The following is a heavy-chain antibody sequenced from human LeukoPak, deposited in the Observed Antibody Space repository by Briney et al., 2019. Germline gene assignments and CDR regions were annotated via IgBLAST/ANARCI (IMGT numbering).Heavy chain of an antibody. CDR1: GFSFDDYT. V-gene: IGHV3-9*03. D-gene: IGHD2-15*01. CDR2: IFWDSSKV. Sequence: PGGSLRLSCSASGFSFDDYTMHWVRQRPGMGLEWVSSIFWDSSKVAYADSVEGRFTISRDNARNSLYLQMNSLRDDDMALYICARVQFRRMSKGAFDLWGQGTMVIVSS. CDR3: ARVQFRRMSKGAFDL. J-gene: IGHJ3*01.